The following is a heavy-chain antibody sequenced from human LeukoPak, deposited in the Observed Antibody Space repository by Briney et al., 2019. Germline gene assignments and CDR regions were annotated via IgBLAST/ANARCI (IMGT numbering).Heavy chain of an antibody. J-gene: IGHJ3*01. CDR2: IRSDGSKE. V-gene: IGHV3-30*02. CDR1: GLTFRSYS. CDR3: AKEAGLFDA. Sequence: QTGGSLRLSCAASGLTFRSYSMHWVRQAPGKGLEWVAYIRSDGSKEYHADSVKGRFIISRDNSKKILYLQMNSLRADDTAMYYCAKEAGLFDAWGQGTMVTVSS.